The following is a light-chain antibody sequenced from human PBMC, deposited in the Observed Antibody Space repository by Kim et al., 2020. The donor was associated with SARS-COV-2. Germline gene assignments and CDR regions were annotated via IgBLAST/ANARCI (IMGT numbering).Light chain of an antibody. Sequence: ASVGDRVTITCRASQSINSWVAWHQHKPGKAPKLLIYEASSLQSGVPSMFSGSGSGTEFTLTISSLQPDDFATYFCQQYTTYSWTFGQGTKVDIK. CDR1: QSINSW. J-gene: IGKJ1*01. V-gene: IGKV1-5*03. CDR3: QQYTTYSWT. CDR2: EAS.